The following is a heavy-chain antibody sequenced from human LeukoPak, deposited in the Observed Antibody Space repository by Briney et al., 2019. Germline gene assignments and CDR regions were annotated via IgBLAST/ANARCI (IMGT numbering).Heavy chain of an antibody. Sequence: SETLSLTCAVYGGSFSGYYWSWIRQPPGKGLEWIGEINHSGSTNYNQSLTTRATISVDTSKNQFSLTLSSVTAADTAVYYCARGRPPPGFYCSSASWRRVSYYYMDVWGKGTTVTVSS. V-gene: IGHV4-34*01. CDR1: GGSFSGYY. D-gene: IGHD2-2*01. J-gene: IGHJ6*03. CDR2: INHSGST. CDR3: ARGRPPPGFYCSSASWRRVSYYYMDV.